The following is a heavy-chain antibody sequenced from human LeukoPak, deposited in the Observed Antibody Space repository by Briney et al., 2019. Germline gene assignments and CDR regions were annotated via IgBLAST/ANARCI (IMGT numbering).Heavy chain of an antibody. CDR3: VKEYYDILTGPFDY. CDR1: GFTFSSYS. V-gene: IGHV3-64D*06. J-gene: IGHJ4*02. CDR2: ISSNGGST. Sequence: GGSLRLSCAASGFTFSSYSMNWVRQAPGKGLEYVSAISSNGGSTYYADSVKGRFTISRDNSKNTLYLQMSSLRAEDTAVYYCVKEYYDILTGPFDYWGQGTLVTVSS. D-gene: IGHD3-9*01.